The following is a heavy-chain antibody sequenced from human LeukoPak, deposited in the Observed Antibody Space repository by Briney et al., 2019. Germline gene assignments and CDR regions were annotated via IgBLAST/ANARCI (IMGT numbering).Heavy chain of an antibody. Sequence: PGGSLRLSCAPSGFTFSNAWMSWVRQAPGKGLEWVGRIKRKSDGETTDYAASGKGRFTISRDDSKNTVSLQMNSLKTEDTAVYYCTTEWNYGSGSIFDYWGQGTLVTVSS. CDR1: GFTFSNAW. J-gene: IGHJ4*02. CDR2: IKRKSDGETT. CDR3: TTEWNYGSGSIFDY. V-gene: IGHV3-15*01. D-gene: IGHD3-10*01.